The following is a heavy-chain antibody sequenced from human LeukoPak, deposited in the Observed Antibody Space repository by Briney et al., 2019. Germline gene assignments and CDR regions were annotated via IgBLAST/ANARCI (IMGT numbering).Heavy chain of an antibody. J-gene: IGHJ6*02. Sequence: ASVKVSCKASGYTFTGYYMHWVRQAPGQGLEWMGWINPNSGGTNYAQKFQGRVTMTRDTSISTAYMELSRLRSEDTAVYYCARELITIFGVGRYYYYGMDVWGQGTTVTVSS. CDR2: INPNSGGT. CDR1: GYTFTGYY. CDR3: ARELITIFGVGRYYYYGMDV. D-gene: IGHD3-3*01. V-gene: IGHV1-2*02.